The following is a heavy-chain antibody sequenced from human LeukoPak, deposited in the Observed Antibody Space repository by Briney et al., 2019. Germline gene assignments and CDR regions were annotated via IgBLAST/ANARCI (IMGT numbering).Heavy chain of an antibody. CDR3: ARDCGYSSSPNLGMDV. J-gene: IGHJ6*02. D-gene: IGHD6-13*01. CDR2: IWYDGSNK. Sequence: GGSLRLSCAASGFTFSSYGMHWVRQAPGKGLEWVAVIWYDGSNKYYADSVKGRFTISRDNSKNTLYLQMNSLRAEDTAVYYCARDCGYSSSPNLGMDVRGQGTTVTVSS. CDR1: GFTFSSYG. V-gene: IGHV3-33*01.